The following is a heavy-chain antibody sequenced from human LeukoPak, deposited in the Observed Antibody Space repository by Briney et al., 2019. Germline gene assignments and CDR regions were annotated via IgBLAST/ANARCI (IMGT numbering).Heavy chain of an antibody. CDR1: GFTFSRYW. J-gene: IGHJ3*02. D-gene: IGHD4-17*01. CDR2: INAHGSST. V-gene: IGHV3-74*01. CDR3: TFSSYGDHIGVDAFYM. Sequence: PGGSLRLSCAASGFTFSRYWMHWARQAPGKGPVWVSRINAHGSSTNYADSVKGRFTISRDNAKNMVYLKMNSLSAEDTAMYYCTFSSYGDHIGVDAFYMWGQGTMVSVSS.